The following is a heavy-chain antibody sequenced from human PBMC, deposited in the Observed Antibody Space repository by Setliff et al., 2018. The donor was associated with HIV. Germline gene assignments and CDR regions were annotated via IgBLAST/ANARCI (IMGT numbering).Heavy chain of an antibody. V-gene: IGHV4-39*01. J-gene: IGHJ2*01. CDR1: GDSITTNDYY. D-gene: IGHD6-19*01. Sequence: SETLSLTCTVSGDSITTNDYYWGWIRQPPGKGLEWIGIIHDNGRTYFDPSLQSRVTISVDMSKTQFSLKLRSVTAADTAVYYCASYYRVSGWYQEASWFFDLWGRGTLVTVSS. CDR2: IHDNGRT. CDR3: ASYYRVSGWYQEASWFFDL.